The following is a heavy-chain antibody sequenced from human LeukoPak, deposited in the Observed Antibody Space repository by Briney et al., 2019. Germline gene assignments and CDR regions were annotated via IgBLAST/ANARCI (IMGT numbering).Heavy chain of an antibody. CDR1: GFTFNSYG. CDR3: ARPADYGGFEY. V-gene: IGHV3-33*01. D-gene: IGHD4-17*01. CDR2: IWYDGSNK. J-gene: IGHJ4*02. Sequence: GGSLRLSCAASGFTFNSYGMHWVRQAPGKGLEWVAVIWYDGSNKYYADSVRGRFTISRDNAKNTLNLQMNSLRAEDTAVYYCARPADYGGFEYWGQGTLVTVSS.